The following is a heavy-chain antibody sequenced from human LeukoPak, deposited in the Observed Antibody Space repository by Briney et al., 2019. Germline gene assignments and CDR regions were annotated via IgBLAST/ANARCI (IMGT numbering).Heavy chain of an antibody. Sequence: PGGSLRLFCAASGHTFSSYGTHWVREAPGKGLEWVAFIRYDGSNKCYADSVKGRFTISRDNSKYTLYLQMNSLRAEDTAVYYCAKGLVHLRGFKYWGQGTLVTVSS. D-gene: IGHD4/OR15-4a*01. V-gene: IGHV3-30*02. CDR2: IRYDGSNK. J-gene: IGHJ4*02. CDR1: GHTFSSYG. CDR3: AKGLVHLRGFKY.